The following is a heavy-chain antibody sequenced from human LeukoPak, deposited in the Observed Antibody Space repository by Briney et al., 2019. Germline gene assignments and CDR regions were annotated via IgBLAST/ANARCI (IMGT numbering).Heavy chain of an antibody. J-gene: IGHJ4*02. CDR2: INPSGGST. Sequence: WASVKVSCKASGYTFTSYYMHWVRQAPGQGLEWMGIINPSGGSTSYAQKFQGRVTMTRDTSTSTVYMELSSLRSEDTAVYYCARELGWLPRTPPILQEDYWGQGTLVTVSS. D-gene: IGHD5-24*01. V-gene: IGHV1-46*01. CDR3: ARELGWLPRTPPILQEDY. CDR1: GYTFTSYY.